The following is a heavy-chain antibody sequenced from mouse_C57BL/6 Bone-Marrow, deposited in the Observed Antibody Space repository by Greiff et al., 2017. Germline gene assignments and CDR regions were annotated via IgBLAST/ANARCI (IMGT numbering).Heavy chain of an antibody. CDR3: ASPDYDDY. D-gene: IGHD2-4*01. V-gene: IGHV1-82*01. Sequence: VQVVESGPELVKPGASVKISCKASGYAFSSSWMNWVKQRPGKGLEWIGRIYPGDGDTNYNGKFKGKATLTADKSSSTAYMQLSSLTSEDSAVYFCASPDYDDYWGQGTTLTVSS. CDR2: IYPGDGDT. CDR1: GYAFSSSW. J-gene: IGHJ2*01.